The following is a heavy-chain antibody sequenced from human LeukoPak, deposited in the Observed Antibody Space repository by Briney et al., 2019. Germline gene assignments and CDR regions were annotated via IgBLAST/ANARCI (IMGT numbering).Heavy chain of an antibody. V-gene: IGHV3-9*01. CDR3: AKAGAYDSSGSFDY. J-gene: IGHJ4*02. Sequence: GGSLRLSCAASGFTFDDYAMHWVRQATGKGLEWVSGISWNSGSIGYADSVKGRFTISRDNAKNSLYLQMNSLRAEDTALYYCAKAGAYDSSGSFDYWGQGTLVTVSS. CDR1: GFTFDDYA. CDR2: ISWNSGSI. D-gene: IGHD3-22*01.